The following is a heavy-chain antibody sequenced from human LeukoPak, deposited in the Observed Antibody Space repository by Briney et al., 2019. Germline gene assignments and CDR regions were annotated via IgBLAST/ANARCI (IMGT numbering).Heavy chain of an antibody. Sequence: GGSLRLSCAASGFTFSFYTMNWVRQAPGKGLEWVSSISSSSSYIYYADSVKGRFTISRDSSENTLYLQMNSLRVEDTAVYYCARVGYYSSGPFSYFDYWGQGTLVTVSS. D-gene: IGHD3-10*01. CDR1: GFTFSFYT. CDR2: ISSSSSYI. CDR3: ARVGYYSSGPFSYFDY. V-gene: IGHV3-21*01. J-gene: IGHJ4*02.